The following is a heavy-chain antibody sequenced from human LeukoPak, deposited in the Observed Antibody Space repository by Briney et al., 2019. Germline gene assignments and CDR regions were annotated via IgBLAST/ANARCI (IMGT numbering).Heavy chain of an antibody. V-gene: IGHV3-74*01. J-gene: IGHJ4*02. CDR1: GFTLSSYW. Sequence: PGGSLRLSCAASGFTLSSYWMHWVRQAPGKGLVWVSRINGDGTSTSYADSVKGRFTISRDNAKSTLYLQMHSLRAEDTAVYYCAREVVVVAPSSQMDYWGQGTLVTVSS. CDR2: INGDGTST. D-gene: IGHD2-15*01. CDR3: AREVVVVAPSSQMDY.